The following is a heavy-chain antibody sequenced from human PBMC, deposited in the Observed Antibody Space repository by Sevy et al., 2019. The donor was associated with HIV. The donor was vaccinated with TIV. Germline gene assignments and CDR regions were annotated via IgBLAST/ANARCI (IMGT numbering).Heavy chain of an antibody. J-gene: IGHJ4*02. CDR2: IYFTGNT. D-gene: IGHD1-1*01. CDR1: GGSISSYF. CDR3: ARDSTTRPRVLDY. Sequence: SETLSLTCSVSGGSISSYFWTWVRQSPGKGLEWIGNIYFTGNTDYSPALKSRVILSLDTSKSQFSLTLKSLTAADTAIYFCARDSTTRPRVLDYWGQGTLVTVSS. V-gene: IGHV4-59*01.